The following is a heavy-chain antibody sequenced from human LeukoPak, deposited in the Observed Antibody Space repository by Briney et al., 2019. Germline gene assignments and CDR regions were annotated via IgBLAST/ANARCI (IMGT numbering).Heavy chain of an antibody. V-gene: IGHV3-21*01. CDR3: ARAPKDWIVTAISFDY. CDR1: GFTLSSLS. J-gene: IGHJ4*02. Sequence: GGSLRLSGAASGFTLSSLSMNWVPHAPGKGWEGGSSISSSSGDISYADSVKGRFTISRDNAKSSLLLQMNSLRAEDTAVYYCARAPKDWIVTAISFDYWGQGTPVTVSS. D-gene: IGHD5-12*01. CDR2: ISSSSGDI.